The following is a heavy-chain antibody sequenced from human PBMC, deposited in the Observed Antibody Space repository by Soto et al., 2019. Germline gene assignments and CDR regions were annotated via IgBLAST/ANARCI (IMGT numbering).Heavy chain of an antibody. V-gene: IGHV1-69*13. CDR1: GGTLSSYG. D-gene: IGHD6-6*01. CDR2: IIPIFGTA. J-gene: IGHJ5*02. CDR3: ASQYSSSSRDNWFDP. Sequence: ASVKVSCKASGGTLSSYGISWVRQAPGQGLEWMGGIIPIFGTANYAQKFQGRVTITADESASTAYMELSSLRSEDTAVYYCASQYSSSSRDNWFDPWGQGTLVTVSS.